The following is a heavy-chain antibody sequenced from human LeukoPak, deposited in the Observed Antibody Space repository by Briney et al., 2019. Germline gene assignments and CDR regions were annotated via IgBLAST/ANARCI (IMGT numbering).Heavy chain of an antibody. CDR2: INPNSGGT. J-gene: IGHJ5*02. CDR1: GYTFTGYY. Sequence: ASVKVSCKASGYTFTGYYMHWVRQAPGQGPKWMGWINPNSGGTDYAQKFQGRVTMTRDTSINTAYMEVISLRPDDTAVYYCARGRYCSDGNCYHNWFDPWGQGTLVIVSS. V-gene: IGHV1-2*02. CDR3: ARGRYCSDGNCYHNWFDP. D-gene: IGHD2-15*01.